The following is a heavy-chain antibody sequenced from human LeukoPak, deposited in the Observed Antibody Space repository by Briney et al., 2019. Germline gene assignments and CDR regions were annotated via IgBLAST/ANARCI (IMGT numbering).Heavy chain of an antibody. J-gene: IGHJ6*03. CDR1: GYTFTGYY. V-gene: IGHV1-2*02. Sequence: ASVKVSCKASGYTFTGYYMHWVRQAPGQGLEWMGWINPNSGGTNYAQKLQGRVTMTTDTSTSTAYMELRSLRSDDTAVYYCARVWDCSGGSCYYPTLWGLNYYYYMDVWGKGTTVTISS. CDR3: ARVWDCSGGSCYYPTLWGLNYYYYMDV. D-gene: IGHD2-15*01. CDR2: INPNSGGT.